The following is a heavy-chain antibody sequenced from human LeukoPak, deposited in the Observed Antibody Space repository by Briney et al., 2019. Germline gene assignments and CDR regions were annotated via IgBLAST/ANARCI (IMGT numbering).Heavy chain of an antibody. CDR3: ARDSTFSATYCVDY. J-gene: IGHJ4*02. D-gene: IGHD1-26*01. CDR1: GGSISSGSYY. CDR2: VYSRGGT. Sequence: SETLSLTCTVSGGSISSGSYYWSWIRQPAGKGLEWIGRVYSRGGTNYNPSLKSRVTISVDTSKNQFSLKLTSVTAADTAVYYCARDSTFSATYCVDYWGQGTMVTVSS. V-gene: IGHV4-61*02.